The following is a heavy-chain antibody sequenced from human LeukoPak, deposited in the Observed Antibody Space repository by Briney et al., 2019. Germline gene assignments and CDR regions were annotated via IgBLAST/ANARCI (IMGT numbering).Heavy chain of an antibody. CDR1: RGSFSGYY. Sequence: PSETLSLTCAVYRGSFSGYYWSWIRQPPGKGLEWIGEINHSGSTNYNPPLKSRVTISLDTSKNQFSLKLSSVTAADTAVYYCARGRRYNRYCQHWGEGAMVTVSS. CDR3: ARGRRYNRYCQH. J-gene: IGHJ1*01. D-gene: IGHD1-14*01. V-gene: IGHV4-34*01. CDR2: INHSGST.